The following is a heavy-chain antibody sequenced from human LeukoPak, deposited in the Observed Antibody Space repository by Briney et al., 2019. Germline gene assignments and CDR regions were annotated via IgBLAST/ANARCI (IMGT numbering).Heavy chain of an antibody. CDR2: IYPGDSET. CDR1: GYSFSDFW. CDR3: ARNGRASYNGIYWYFDL. D-gene: IGHD2-8*01. J-gene: IGHJ2*01. Sequence: GESLKISCEGSGYSFSDFWIGWVRQMPGKGLEWIGFIYPGDSETKYSPSFEGHVTISADKSISTASLQWSSLKASDTAMYYCARNGRASYNGIYWYFDLWGRGTLVTVSS. V-gene: IGHV5-51*01.